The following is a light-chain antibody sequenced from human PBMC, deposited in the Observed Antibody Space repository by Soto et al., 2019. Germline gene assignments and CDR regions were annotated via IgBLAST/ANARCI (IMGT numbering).Light chain of an antibody. CDR2: GNS. J-gene: IGLJ1*01. V-gene: IGLV1-40*01. CDR1: SSNIGAGYD. Sequence: SGLTPPPSLSGAPGQRVTISCSGSSSNIGAGYDVNWYRQLPGTAPKLLIYGNSDRPSGVPDRFSGSKSGTSASLAITGLQAEDEADYFCQSYDRSLRTYVFGTGTKVTVL. CDR3: QSYDRSLRTYV.